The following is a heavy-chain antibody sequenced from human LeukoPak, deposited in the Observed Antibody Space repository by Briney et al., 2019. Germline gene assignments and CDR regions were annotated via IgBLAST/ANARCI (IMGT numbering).Heavy chain of an antibody. CDR2: INPRSGKT. Sequence: ASVKVSCKTSGYPFRNYDINWVRQATGQGLEWMGWINPRSGKTGYAQKFQGRVTMTTDTSASTAYMELSSLRSEDTAVYYCARLSSHYGDYKVDPWGQGTLVTVSS. V-gene: IGHV1-8*01. CDR1: GYPFRNYD. J-gene: IGHJ5*02. CDR3: ARLSSHYGDYKVDP. D-gene: IGHD4-17*01.